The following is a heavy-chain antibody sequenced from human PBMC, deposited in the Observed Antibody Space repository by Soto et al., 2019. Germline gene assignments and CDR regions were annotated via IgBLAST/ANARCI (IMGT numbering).Heavy chain of an antibody. J-gene: IGHJ6*03. D-gene: IGHD3-22*01. Sequence: ASVKVSCKASGGTFSSYAISWVRQAPGQGLEWMGGIIPIFGTANYAQKFQGRVTITADESTSTAYMELSSLRSEDTAVYYCASATGKYDSSGYYYYYYMDVWGKGTTVTVSS. CDR1: GGTFSSYA. V-gene: IGHV1-69*13. CDR2: IIPIFGTA. CDR3: ASATGKYDSSGYYYYYYMDV.